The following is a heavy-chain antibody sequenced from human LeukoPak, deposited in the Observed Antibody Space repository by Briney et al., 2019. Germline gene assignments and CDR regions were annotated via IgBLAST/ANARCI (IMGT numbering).Heavy chain of an antibody. CDR1: GFTFSSYG. J-gene: IGHJ4*02. D-gene: IGHD3-10*01. CDR2: ISGSGGST. Sequence: GGSLRLSCAASGFTFSSYGMSWVRQAPGKGLEWVSAISGSGGSTYYADSVKGRFTISRDNSKNTLYLQMNSLRAEDTAVYYCAKDTAEYTYGFGYFDSWGQGTLVTVSS. V-gene: IGHV3-23*01. CDR3: AKDTAEYTYGFGYFDS.